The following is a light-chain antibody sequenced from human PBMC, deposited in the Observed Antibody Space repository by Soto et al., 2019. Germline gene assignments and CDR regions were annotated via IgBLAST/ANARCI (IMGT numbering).Light chain of an antibody. CDR1: QNIYYN. CDR3: LQYHNLWA. Sequence: MTQSPATVSLSPGESATLSCRPSQNIYYNVAWYQHRPGQAPRLLIYRASTSAPGVPARISCSGSGTEFTLTTSSLQPEDFTVYSCLQYHNLWAFGQGTTVDIK. V-gene: IGKV3-15*01. J-gene: IGKJ1*01. CDR2: RAS.